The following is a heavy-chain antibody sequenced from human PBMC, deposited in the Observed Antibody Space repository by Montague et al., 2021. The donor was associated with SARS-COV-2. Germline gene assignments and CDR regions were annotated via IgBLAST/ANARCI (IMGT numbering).Heavy chain of an antibody. CDR3: ARDSPDYVWGSYGMDV. D-gene: IGHD3-16*01. J-gene: IGHJ6*02. CDR1: GFTVSSNY. CDR2: IYSGGST. Sequence: SLRLSCTASGFTVSSNYMSWVRQAPGKGLEWVSVIYSGGSTYYADSVKGRFTISRDNAKNSLYLQMNSLRAEDTAVYYCARDSPDYVWGSYGMDVWGQGTTVTVSS. V-gene: IGHV3-66*01.